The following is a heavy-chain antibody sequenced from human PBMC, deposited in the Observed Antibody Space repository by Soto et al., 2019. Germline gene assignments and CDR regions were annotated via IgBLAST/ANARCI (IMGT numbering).Heavy chain of an antibody. CDR1: GFFCSAYC. J-gene: IGHJ5*02. Sequence: GGSLRLSCAASGFFCSAYCVSWVRQAPGKGLEWVASIKQDGSEAYYLDSVKGRFTFSRDNAKNSLDLQMSRLRAEDTAVYYCARGPEGFLPLSNTGSAPRGKGTPVTVSS. CDR3: ARGPEGFLPLSNTGSAP. V-gene: IGHV3-7*01. CDR2: IKQDGSEA. D-gene: IGHD2-2*01.